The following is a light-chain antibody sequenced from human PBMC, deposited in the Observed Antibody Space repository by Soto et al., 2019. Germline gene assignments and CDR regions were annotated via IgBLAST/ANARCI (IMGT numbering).Light chain of an antibody. CDR3: QQYVSSPWT. Sequence: EIVLTQSPGTLSLSPGERATLSCRASQSVSSSYLAWYQQKPGQAPRLLIYGASNRATGIPDRFSGSGSGTDLTLTISGLEPEDFAVYYCQQYVSSPWTFGQGTKVEIK. CDR1: QSVSSSY. V-gene: IGKV3-20*01. CDR2: GAS. J-gene: IGKJ1*01.